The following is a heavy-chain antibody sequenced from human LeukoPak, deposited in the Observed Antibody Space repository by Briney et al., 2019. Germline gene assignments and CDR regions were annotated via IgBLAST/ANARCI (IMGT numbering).Heavy chain of an antibody. CDR3: ARGVVAATRLDY. D-gene: IGHD2-15*01. Sequence: PSETLSLTCTVSGGSISSGGYYWSWIRQPPGKGLEWIGYIYYSGSTNYNPSLKSRVTISVDTSKNQFSLKLSSVTAADTAVYYCARGVVAATRLDYWGQGTLVTVSS. J-gene: IGHJ4*02. CDR2: IYYSGST. CDR1: GGSISSGGYY. V-gene: IGHV4-61*08.